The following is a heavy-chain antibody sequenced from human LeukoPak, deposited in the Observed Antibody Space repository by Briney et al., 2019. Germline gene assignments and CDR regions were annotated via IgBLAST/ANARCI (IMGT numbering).Heavy chain of an antibody. CDR2: ITSSSSSI. D-gene: IGHD1-26*01. CDR1: GFTFSSYV. CDR3: ARDNSVGDTAWWFDP. V-gene: IGHV3-48*01. J-gene: IGHJ5*02. Sequence: GGSLRLSCAASGFTFSSYVMNWVRQAPGKGLEWVSYITSSSSSIYYADSVKGRFTISRDNAKNSLYLQMNGLRAEDTAVYYCARDNSVGDTAWWFDPWGQGTLVTVSS.